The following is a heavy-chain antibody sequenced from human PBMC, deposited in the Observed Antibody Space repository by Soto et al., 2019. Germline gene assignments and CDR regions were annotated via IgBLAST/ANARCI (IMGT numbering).Heavy chain of an antibody. Sequence: GESLKISCKGSGYSFTSYWIGWVRQMPGKGLEWMGIIYPGDSDTRYSPSLQGQVTISADKSISTAYLQWSSLKASDTAMYYCARHKKGYSGYDYLSYYYYGMDVWGQGTTVTVSS. CDR2: IYPGDSDT. CDR3: ARHKKGYSGYDYLSYYYYGMDV. J-gene: IGHJ6*02. CDR1: GYSFTSYW. D-gene: IGHD5-12*01. V-gene: IGHV5-51*01.